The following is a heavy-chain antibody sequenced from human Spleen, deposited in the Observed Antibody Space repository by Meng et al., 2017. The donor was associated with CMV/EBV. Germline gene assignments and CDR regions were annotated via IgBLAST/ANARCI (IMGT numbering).Heavy chain of an antibody. CDR1: KFTFGSYT. CDR2: ISYDARNK. CDR3: ARVVGATRLDS. J-gene: IGHJ4*02. V-gene: IGHV3-30*04. D-gene: IGHD1-26*01. Sequence: GGSLRLSRAASKFTFGSYTMHWFRQAPGKGLDWVALISYDARNKHYADSVKGRFTISRDNSNSTLYLQMNSLRVEDTAVYYCARVVGATRLDSWGQGTLVTVSS.